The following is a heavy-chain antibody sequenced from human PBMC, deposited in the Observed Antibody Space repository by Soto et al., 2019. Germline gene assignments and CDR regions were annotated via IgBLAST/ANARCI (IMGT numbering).Heavy chain of an antibody. CDR3: ARGCSSSWATNWFDP. D-gene: IGHD6-13*01. J-gene: IGHJ5*02. CDR1: GDSVSSNNAT. V-gene: IGHV6-1*01. CDR2: TYYRSRWYN. Sequence: SQTLSLTCAVSGDSVSSNNATWIWIRQSPSRCLEWLGRTYYRSRWYNDYTISVKSRITINADTSKNQFSLQLNSVTPEDTAVYYCARGCSSSWATNWFDPWGQGTLV.